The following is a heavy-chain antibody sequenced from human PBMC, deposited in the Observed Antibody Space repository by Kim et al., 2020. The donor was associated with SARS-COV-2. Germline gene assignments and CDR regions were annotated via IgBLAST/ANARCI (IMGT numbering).Heavy chain of an antibody. CDR3: ARVGRYYYVSSGYYYFDY. Sequence: SETLSLTCTVSGGSISSYYWSWIRQPPGKGLEWIGYIYYSGSTNYNPSLKSRVTISVDTSKKQFSLKQSSVTAADKAVYYCARVGRYYYVSSGYYYFDYWGQGTLVTVSS. D-gene: IGHD3-22*01. V-gene: IGHV4-59*01. CDR1: GGSISSYY. J-gene: IGHJ4*02. CDR2: IYYSGST.